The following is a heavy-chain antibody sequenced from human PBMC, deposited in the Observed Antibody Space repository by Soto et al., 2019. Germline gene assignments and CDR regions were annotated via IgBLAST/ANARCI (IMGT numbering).Heavy chain of an antibody. CDR2: INAGNGNT. CDR1: GYTFTSYA. V-gene: IGHV1-3*01. Sequence: GASVKVSCKASGYTFTSYAMHWVRQAPGQRLEWMGWINAGNGNTKYSQKFQGRVTITRDTSASTAYMELSSLRSEDTAVYYCARGGVGVDYYDSRDPTFYFDYWGQGTLVTVSS. D-gene: IGHD3-22*01. CDR3: ARGGVGVDYYDSRDPTFYFDY. J-gene: IGHJ4*02.